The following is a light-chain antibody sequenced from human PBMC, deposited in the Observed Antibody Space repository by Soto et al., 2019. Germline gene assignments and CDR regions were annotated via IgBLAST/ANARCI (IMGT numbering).Light chain of an antibody. CDR1: QSVTSSY. V-gene: IGKV3-20*01. J-gene: IGKJ2*01. CDR3: QQYGNSPYT. Sequence: EIVLTQSPGTLSLSPGERATLSCRASQSVTSSYLAWYQQKHGQAPRLLIYGASARATVLPDRFSGSGAGAVFTLTISRLAPEDFAVYYCQQYGNSPYTFGQGTKLESK. CDR2: GAS.